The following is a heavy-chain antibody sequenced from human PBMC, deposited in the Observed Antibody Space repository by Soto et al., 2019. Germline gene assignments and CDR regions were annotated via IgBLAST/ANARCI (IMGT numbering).Heavy chain of an antibody. J-gene: IGHJ4*02. CDR1: GGSLNNFY. CDR3: ARKEGDRRLLDY. V-gene: IGHV4-59*01. D-gene: IGHD2-21*02. Sequence: SETLSLTCAVSGGSLNNFYWAWIRQSPGKGLEWIAYIYYTGKTNYNPSLKSRVTISVDTSKNQFSLKLRSVTPADTAIYYCARKEGDRRLLDYWGQGTRVTV. CDR2: IYYTGKT.